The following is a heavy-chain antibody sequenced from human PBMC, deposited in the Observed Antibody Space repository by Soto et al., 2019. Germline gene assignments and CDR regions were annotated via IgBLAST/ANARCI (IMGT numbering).Heavy chain of an antibody. J-gene: IGHJ5*02. CDR2: INHSGST. V-gene: IGHV4-34*01. CDR1: GGSFSGYY. Sequence: QVQLQQWGAGLLKPSETLSLTCAVYGGSFSGYYWSWIRQPPGKGLEWIGEINHSGSTNYNPSLKSRVTIPVDTSKTQFSLKLSSVTAADTAVYYCARARGLNWFDPWGQGTLVTVSS. D-gene: IGHD5-12*01. CDR3: ARARGLNWFDP.